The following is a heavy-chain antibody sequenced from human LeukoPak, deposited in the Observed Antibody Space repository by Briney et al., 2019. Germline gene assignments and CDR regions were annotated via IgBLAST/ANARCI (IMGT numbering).Heavy chain of an antibody. V-gene: IGHV1-2*02. CDR1: GYTFSVYY. D-gene: IGHD2-21*02. J-gene: IGHJ3*02. Sequence: ASVKVSCKASGYTFSVYYIHWLRQAPGKGLEWMGWIVPSSGATNYAQNFQGGVTMTRDASITTAYMELSSLTYDDTAIYYCARGVLLQGRGAFDIWGQGAMVTVSP. CDR3: ARGVLLQGRGAFDI. CDR2: IVPSSGAT.